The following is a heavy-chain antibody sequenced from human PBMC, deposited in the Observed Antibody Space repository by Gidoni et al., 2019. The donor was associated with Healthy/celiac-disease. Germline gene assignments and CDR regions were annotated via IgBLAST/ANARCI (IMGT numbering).Heavy chain of an antibody. CDR3: AKDLRVAARPRNSYGMDV. CDR1: GFNFSSYG. J-gene: IGHJ6*02. Sequence: QVQLVESGGGVVQPGRSLRLSGAASGFNFSSYGMHWVRQAPGKGLEWLAVISDDESNKYYADAVKGRFTISRDNSKNTLYLQMNSLRAEDTAVYYCAKDLRVAARPRNSYGMDVWGQGTTVTVSS. CDR2: ISDDESNK. V-gene: IGHV3-30*18. D-gene: IGHD6-6*01.